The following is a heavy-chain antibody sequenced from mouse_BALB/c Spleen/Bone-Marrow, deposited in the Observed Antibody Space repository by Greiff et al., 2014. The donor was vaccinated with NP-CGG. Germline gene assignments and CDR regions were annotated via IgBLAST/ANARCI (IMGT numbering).Heavy chain of an antibody. J-gene: IGHJ2*01. CDR3: ARNWVYFDY. V-gene: IGHV1-69*02. CDR2: IDPSDSET. CDR1: GYTFTSYW. D-gene: IGHD4-1*01. Sequence: QVQLQQSGAELVKPGAPVKLSCKASGYTFTSYWMNWVKQRPGRGLEWIGRIDPSDSETNYNQKFKDKATLTVDKSSSTAYIQHSSLTSEDSAVYYCARNWVYFDYWGQGTTLTVSS.